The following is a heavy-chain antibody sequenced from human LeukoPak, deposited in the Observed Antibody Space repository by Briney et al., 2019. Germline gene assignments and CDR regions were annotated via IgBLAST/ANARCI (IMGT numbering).Heavy chain of an antibody. V-gene: IGHV1-18*01. D-gene: IGHD1-7*01. Sequence: GASVKVSCKASGYTFTSYGISRVRQAPGQGLGWMGWISAYTGNTNYAQKLQGRVTMTTDTSTSTAYMELRSLRSDDTAVYYCARTTGIAGTTPLDYWGQGTLVTVSS. CDR1: GYTFTSYG. CDR2: ISAYTGNT. J-gene: IGHJ4*02. CDR3: ARTTGIAGTTPLDY.